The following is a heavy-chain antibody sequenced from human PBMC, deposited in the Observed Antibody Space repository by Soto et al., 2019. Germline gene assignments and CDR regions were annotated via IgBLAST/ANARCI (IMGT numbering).Heavy chain of an antibody. CDR2: INHSGST. V-gene: IGHV4-34*01. D-gene: IGHD4-17*01. CDR3: ARLRYGGNAGGMDV. Sequence: SETLSLTCAVYGGSFSGYYWSWIRQPPGKGLEWIGEINHSGSTNYNPSLKSRVTISVDTSKNQFSLKLSSVTAADTAVYYCARLRYGGNAGGMDVWGQGTTVTVPS. CDR1: GGSFSGYY. J-gene: IGHJ6*02.